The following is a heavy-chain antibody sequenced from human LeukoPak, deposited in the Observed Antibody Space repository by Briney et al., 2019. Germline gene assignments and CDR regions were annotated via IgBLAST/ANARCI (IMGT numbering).Heavy chain of an antibody. CDR3: AKDQPELLWFGELYYMDV. J-gene: IGHJ6*03. CDR2: ISGSGGST. V-gene: IGHV3-23*01. CDR1: GFTFSSYG. D-gene: IGHD3-10*01. Sequence: PGGSLRLSCAASGFTFSSYGMHWVRQAPGKGLEWVSAISGSGGSTYYADSVKGRFTISRDNSKNTLYLQMNSLRAEDTAVYYCAKDQPELLWFGELYYMDVWGKGTTVTVSS.